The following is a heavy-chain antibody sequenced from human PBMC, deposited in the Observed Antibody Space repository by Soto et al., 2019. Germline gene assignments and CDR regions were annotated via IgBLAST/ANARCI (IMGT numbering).Heavy chain of an antibody. Sequence: EVQLVESGGGLVQPGGSLRLSCAASGFTFSSYSMNWVRQAPGKGLEWVSYISSSSSTIYYADSVKGRFTISRDNAKNSLYLQMNSLRDEDTAVYYCARDYWGRVAAGTFFDCWGLGTLVTVSS. CDR3: ARDYWGRVAAGTFFDC. CDR2: ISSSSSTI. V-gene: IGHV3-48*02. CDR1: GFTFSSYS. J-gene: IGHJ4*02. D-gene: IGHD6-13*01.